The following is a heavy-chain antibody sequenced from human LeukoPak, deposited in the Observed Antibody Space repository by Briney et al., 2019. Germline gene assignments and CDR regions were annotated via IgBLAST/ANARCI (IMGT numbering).Heavy chain of an antibody. Sequence: SQTLSLTCTVSGGSINNGGYYWSWIRQHPGKGLEWIGYIYYSGSTNYNPSLKSRVTISVDTSKNQFSLKLSSVTAADTAVYYCARDSSGWSFDYWGQGTLVTVSS. D-gene: IGHD6-19*01. CDR1: GGSINNGGYY. CDR2: IYYSGST. V-gene: IGHV4-31*03. J-gene: IGHJ4*02. CDR3: ARDSSGWSFDY.